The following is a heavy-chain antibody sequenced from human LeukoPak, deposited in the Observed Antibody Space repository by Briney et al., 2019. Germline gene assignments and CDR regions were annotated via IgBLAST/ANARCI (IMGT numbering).Heavy chain of an antibody. CDR3: ARDTTLVLLWFXELSEPFDY. V-gene: IGHV1-2*02. J-gene: IGHJ4*02. CDR2: INPNSGGT. CDR1: GYTFTGYY. Sequence: ASVKVSCKASGYTFTGYYMHWVRQAPGQGLEWMGWINPNSGGTNYAQKFQGRVTMTRDTSISTAYMELSRLRSDDTAVYYCARDTTLVLLWFXELSEPFDYWXQGTLVTVS. D-gene: IGHD3-10*01.